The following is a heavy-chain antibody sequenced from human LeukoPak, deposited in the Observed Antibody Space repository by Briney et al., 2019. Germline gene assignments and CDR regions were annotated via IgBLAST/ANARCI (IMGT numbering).Heavy chain of an antibody. D-gene: IGHD6-6*01. Sequence: PSETLSLTCTVSGGSISSYYWSWIRQPAGKGLEWIGRIYTSGSTNYNPSLKSRVTMSVDTSKNQFSLKLSSVTAADTAVYYCARGGYSRSYNWFDPWGQGTLVTVSS. CDR3: ARGGYSRSYNWFDP. V-gene: IGHV4-4*07. J-gene: IGHJ5*02. CDR1: GGSISSYY. CDR2: IYTSGST.